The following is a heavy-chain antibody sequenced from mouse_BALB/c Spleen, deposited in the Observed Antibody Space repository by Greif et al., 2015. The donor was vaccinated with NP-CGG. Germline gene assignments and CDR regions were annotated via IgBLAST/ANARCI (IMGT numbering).Heavy chain of an antibody. J-gene: IGHJ3*01. V-gene: IGHV1-9*01. Sequence: VKLVESGAELMKPGASVKISCKATGYTFSSYWIEWVKQRPGHGLEWIGEILPGSGSTNYNEKFKGKATFTADTSSNTAYMQLSSLTSEDSAVYYCARIRGYDVGFAYWGQGTLVTVSA. CDR3: ARIRGYDVGFAY. CDR2: ILPGSGST. CDR1: GYTFSSYW. D-gene: IGHD2-2*01.